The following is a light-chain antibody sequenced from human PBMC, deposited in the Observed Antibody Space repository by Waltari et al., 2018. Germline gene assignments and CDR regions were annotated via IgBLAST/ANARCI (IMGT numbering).Light chain of an antibody. CDR3: AAWDDSLYWV. V-gene: IGLV1-47*01. Sequence: QSVLTQPPSASGTPGQRVTISCSGSSSNIGINYVSWYQQLPGTAPKLLIYGNNQRPSGVPGRFSGSQSGTSATLAISGLRSEDEADYYCAAWDDSLYWVFGGGTKLTVL. CDR2: GNN. J-gene: IGLJ3*02. CDR1: SSNIGINY.